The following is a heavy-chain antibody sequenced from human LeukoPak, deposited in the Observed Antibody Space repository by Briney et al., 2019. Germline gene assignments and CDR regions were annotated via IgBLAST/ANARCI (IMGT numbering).Heavy chain of an antibody. D-gene: IGHD1-14*01. J-gene: IGHJ4*02. Sequence: PGGSLRLSCAASGLTVITNDTTWVRQAPGKGLEWVSVLYSDGNTKYADSVQGRFTISRDNSKNTLYLEMNSLSPDDTAVYYCARGVEPLAANTLAYWGQGTLVTVSS. V-gene: IGHV3-53*01. CDR1: GLTVITND. CDR3: ARGVEPLAANTLAY. CDR2: LYSDGNT.